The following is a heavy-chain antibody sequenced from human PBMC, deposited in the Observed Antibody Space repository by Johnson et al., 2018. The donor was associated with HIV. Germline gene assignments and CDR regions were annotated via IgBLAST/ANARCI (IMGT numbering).Heavy chain of an antibody. CDR2: IKQDGSEE. CDR1: GFTFSSYW. D-gene: IGHD6-13*01. V-gene: IGHV3-7*01. Sequence: MQLVESGGGLVQPGGSLRLSCAASGFTFSSYWMSWVRHAPGKGLEWVANIKQDGSEEYYVDSVKGRFTISRDNAKNSVYVQMNSLRAEDTAVYYCARDRRGHLSWSSDAFDIWGQGTMVTVSS. CDR3: ARDRRGHLSWSSDAFDI. J-gene: IGHJ3*02.